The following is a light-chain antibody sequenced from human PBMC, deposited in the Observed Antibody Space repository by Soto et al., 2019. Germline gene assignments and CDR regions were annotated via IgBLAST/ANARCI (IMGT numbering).Light chain of an antibody. Sequence: DIVLTQSPGTLSLSPGERATLSCRASQSVSGSYLAWYQQKPGQAPRLLIYGASSWPTGIPDRFSGSGSGTDFTLTISRLEPEDFAMYYCLHYDSFPRTFGQGTKVEIK. CDR2: GAS. CDR1: QSVSGSY. CDR3: LHYDSFPRT. J-gene: IGKJ1*01. V-gene: IGKV3-20*01.